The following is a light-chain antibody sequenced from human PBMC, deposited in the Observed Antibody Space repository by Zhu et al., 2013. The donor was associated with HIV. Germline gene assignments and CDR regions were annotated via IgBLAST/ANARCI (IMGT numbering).Light chain of an antibody. CDR2: GNS. Sequence: QSVLTQPPSVSAAPGQKVTISCTGSSSNIGAGYDVHWYQQLPGTAPKLLIYGNSNRPSGVPDRFSGSKSGTSASLAITGLQADDEADYYCQSYDSSLSDSWVFGGGTKLTVL. CDR1: SSNIGAGYD. V-gene: IGLV1-40*01. J-gene: IGLJ3*02. CDR3: QSYDSSLSDSWV.